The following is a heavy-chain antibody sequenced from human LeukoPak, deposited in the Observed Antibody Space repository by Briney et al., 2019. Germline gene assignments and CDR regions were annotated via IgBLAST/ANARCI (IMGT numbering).Heavy chain of an antibody. CDR3: AREGSTDTAMADFDY. CDR1: GYTFTSYD. CDR2: ISAYNGNT. D-gene: IGHD5-18*01. Sequence: GASVKVSCKASGYTFTSYDINWVRQATGQGLEWMGWISAYNGNTNYAQKLQGRVTMTTDTSTSTAYMELRSLRSDDTAVYYCAREGSTDTAMADFDYWGQGTLVTVSS. J-gene: IGHJ4*02. V-gene: IGHV1-18*01.